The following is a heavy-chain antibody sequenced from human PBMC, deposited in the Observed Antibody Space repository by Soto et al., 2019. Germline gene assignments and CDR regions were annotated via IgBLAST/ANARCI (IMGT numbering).Heavy chain of an antibody. CDR1: GGSISSSSYY. CDR2: IYYSGST. D-gene: IGHD3-10*01. CDR3: ARKATMVRGVTSYYFDY. J-gene: IGHJ4*02. V-gene: IGHV4-39*01. Sequence: SETLSLTCTVSGGSISSSSYYWGWIRQPPGKGLEWIGSIYYSGSTYYNPSLKSRVTISVDTSKNQFSLKLSSVTAADTAVYYCARKATMVRGVTSYYFDYWGQGTLVTVSS.